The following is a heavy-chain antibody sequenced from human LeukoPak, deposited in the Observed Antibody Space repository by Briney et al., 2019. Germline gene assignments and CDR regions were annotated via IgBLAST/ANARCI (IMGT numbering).Heavy chain of an antibody. CDR2: IYNSGST. Sequence: SETLSLTCTVSGGSISTYYWSWIRQPPGKGLEWIGHIYNSGSTNCSPSLKSRVTISVDASKNQFSLKLSSVTAADTAMYYCARFKRAGGWSYFDYWGLGTLVTVSS. CDR3: ARFKRAGGWSYFDY. V-gene: IGHV4-59*01. J-gene: IGHJ4*02. CDR1: GGSISTYY. D-gene: IGHD6-19*01.